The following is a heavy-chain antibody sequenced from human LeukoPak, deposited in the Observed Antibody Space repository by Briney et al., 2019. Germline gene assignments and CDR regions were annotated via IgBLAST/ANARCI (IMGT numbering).Heavy chain of an antibody. CDR2: IDPSDSYT. CDR3: ARLYYYDSSGYSD. Sequence: GEPLQISCQCSGSPFTSYWISGVRQLPGKGLEWMGRIDPSDSYTNYSPSFQGHVTISADKSISTAYLQWSSLKASDTAMYYCARLYYYDSSGYSDWGQGTLVTVSS. D-gene: IGHD3-22*01. V-gene: IGHV5-10-1*01. CDR1: GSPFTSYW. J-gene: IGHJ4*02.